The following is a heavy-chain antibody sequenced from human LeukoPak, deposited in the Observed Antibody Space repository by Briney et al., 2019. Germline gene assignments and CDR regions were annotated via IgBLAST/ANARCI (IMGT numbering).Heavy chain of an antibody. V-gene: IGHV4-39*01. CDR3: ARQSEMTTVTTTLDY. CDR1: GGSISSSSYY. D-gene: IGHD4-17*01. CDR2: IYYSGST. J-gene: IGHJ4*02. Sequence: KPSETLSLTCTVSGGSISSSSYYWGWIRQPPGKGLEWIGSIYYSGSTYYNPSLKSRVTISVDTSKNQFSLKLSSVTAADTAVYYCARQSEMTTVTTTLDYWGQGTLVTVSS.